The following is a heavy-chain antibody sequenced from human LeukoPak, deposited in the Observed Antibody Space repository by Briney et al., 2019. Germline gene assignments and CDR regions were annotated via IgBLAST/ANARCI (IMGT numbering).Heavy chain of an antibody. V-gene: IGHV1-18*01. CDR2: ISGYSGNT. Sequence: GASVKVSCKASGYTFTSYGISWVRQSHGQGLEWMGWISGYSGNTNYAQKLQGRVTMAPDTSTSTAYMELRSLRPDDTAVYYCARENGAHDYGDYGVTEIDYWGQGTLVTVSS. CDR3: ARENGAHDYGDYGVTEIDY. J-gene: IGHJ4*02. D-gene: IGHD4-17*01. CDR1: GYTFTSYG.